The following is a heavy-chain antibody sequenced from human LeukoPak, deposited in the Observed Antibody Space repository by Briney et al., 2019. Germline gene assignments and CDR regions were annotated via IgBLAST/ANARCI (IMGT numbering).Heavy chain of an antibody. V-gene: IGHV1-69*04. CDR1: GGTFSSYA. CDR2: IIPILGIA. CDR3: ARVDYYDSSYYFDY. D-gene: IGHD3-22*01. J-gene: IGHJ4*02. Sequence: ASVKVSCKASGGTFSSYAISWVRQAPGQGLEWMGRIIPILGIANYAQKLQGRVTMTTDTSTSTAYMELRSLRSDDTAVYYCARVDYYDSSYYFDYWGQGTLVTVSS.